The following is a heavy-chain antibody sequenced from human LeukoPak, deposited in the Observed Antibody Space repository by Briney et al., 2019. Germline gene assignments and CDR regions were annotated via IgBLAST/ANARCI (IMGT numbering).Heavy chain of an antibody. V-gene: IGHV3-53*01. J-gene: IGHJ4*02. CDR2: IYSGGST. CDR3: ARRGYSYGYA. CDR1: GFTVSSNY. Sequence: AGGSLRLSCAASGFTVSSNYMSWVRQASEKGLEWVSVIYSGGSTYYADSVKGRFTISRDNSKNTLYLQMNSLRAEDTAVYYCARRGYSYGYAWGQGTLVTVSS. D-gene: IGHD5-18*01.